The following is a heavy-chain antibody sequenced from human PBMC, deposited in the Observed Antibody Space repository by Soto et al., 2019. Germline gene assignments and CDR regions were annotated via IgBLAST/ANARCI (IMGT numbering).Heavy chain of an antibody. V-gene: IGHV3-30*18. D-gene: IGHD6-6*01. CDR1: GFTFSSYG. CDR3: AKDRWRYSSSSPYFDY. Sequence: GSLRLSCAASGFTFSSYGMHWVRQAAGKGLEWVAVISYDGSNKYYADSVKGRFTISRDNSKNTLYLQMNSLRAEDTAVYYCAKDRWRYSSSSPYFDYWGQGTLVTVSS. CDR2: ISYDGSNK. J-gene: IGHJ4*02.